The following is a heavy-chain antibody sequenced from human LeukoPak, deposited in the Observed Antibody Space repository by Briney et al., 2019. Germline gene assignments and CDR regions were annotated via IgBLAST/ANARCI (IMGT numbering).Heavy chain of an antibody. CDR3: ARGSKDYGSGSYYNVYEGFDY. CDR2: INSDGSST. J-gene: IGHJ4*02. D-gene: IGHD3-10*01. CDR1: GFTFSSYW. Sequence: PGGSLRLSCAASGFTFSSYWMHWVRQAPGKGLVWVSRINSDGSSTSYADSVKGRFTISRDNAKNTLYLQMNSLRAEDTAVYYCARGSKDYGSGSYYNVYEGFDYWGQGTLVTVSS. V-gene: IGHV3-74*01.